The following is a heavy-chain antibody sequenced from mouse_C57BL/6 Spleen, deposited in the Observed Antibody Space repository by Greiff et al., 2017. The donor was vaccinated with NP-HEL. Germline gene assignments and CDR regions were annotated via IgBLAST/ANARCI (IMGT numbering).Heavy chain of an antibody. J-gene: IGHJ1*03. CDR2: IYPSDSET. D-gene: IGHD1-1*01. CDR1: GYTFTSYW. V-gene: IGHV1-61*01. Sequence: QVQLQQPGAELVRPGSSVKLSCKASGYTFTSYWMDWVKQRPGQGLEWIGNIYPSDSETHYNQKFKDKATLTADKSSSTAYMQLSSLTSEDSAVYYCARDYYGSRDWYFDVWGTGTTVTVSS. CDR3: ARDYYGSRDWYFDV.